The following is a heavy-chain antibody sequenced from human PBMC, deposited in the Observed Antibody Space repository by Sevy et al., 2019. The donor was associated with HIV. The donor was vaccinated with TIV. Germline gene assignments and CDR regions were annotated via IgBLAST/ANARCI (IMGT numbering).Heavy chain of an antibody. D-gene: IGHD2-2*01. CDR3: ARIQSIVVVPAAPMAH. CDR2: ISGSGGST. V-gene: IGHV3-23*01. J-gene: IGHJ4*02. CDR1: GFTFSSYV. Sequence: GGSLRLSCAASGFTFSSYVMSWVRQAPGKGLEWVSAISGSGGSTYYADSVKGRFTISRDNSKNTLYLQMNSLRAEDTAVYYCARIQSIVVVPAAPMAHWGQGTLVTVSS.